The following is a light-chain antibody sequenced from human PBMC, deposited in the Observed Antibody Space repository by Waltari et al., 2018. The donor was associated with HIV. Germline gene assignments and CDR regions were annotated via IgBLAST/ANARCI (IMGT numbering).Light chain of an antibody. Sequence: QSVLTQPPSASGTPGQSVTITCSGSSSNIGSNFVYWYQQVPETAPKLLIYRNNQRPSGVPDRFSGSKSGTSASLAISGLRAEDEADYYCAAWDDSLSGGVFGGGTKLTVL. CDR1: SSNIGSNF. V-gene: IGLV1-47*01. CDR2: RNN. J-gene: IGLJ2*01. CDR3: AAWDDSLSGGV.